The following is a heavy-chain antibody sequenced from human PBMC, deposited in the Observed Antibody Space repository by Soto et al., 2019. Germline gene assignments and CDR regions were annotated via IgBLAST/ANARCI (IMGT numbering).Heavy chain of an antibody. Sequence: GESLKISCKGSGYSFTTYWIGWVRQMPGKGLEWMGIIYPGDSDTRYNPSFQGQVTISADKSINTAYLQWSSLKASDTAMYYCARHGIPAVGDSXIDYWGQGSPVTVSS. V-gene: IGHV5-51*01. D-gene: IGHD6-13*01. CDR3: ARHGIPAVGDSXIDY. J-gene: IGHJ4*02. CDR1: GYSFTTYW. CDR2: IYPGDSDT.